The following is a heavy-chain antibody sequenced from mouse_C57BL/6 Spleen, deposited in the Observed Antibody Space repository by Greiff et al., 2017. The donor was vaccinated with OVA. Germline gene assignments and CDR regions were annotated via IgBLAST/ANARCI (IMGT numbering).Heavy chain of an antibody. CDR1: GYTFTNYW. CDR3: ARSDYGSSPGWFAD. Sequence: QVQLQQPGAELVRPGTSVKLSCKASGYTFTNYWLGWAKQRPGHGLEWIGSIYPGGGSTKYNEKFKGKATLPADKSSSTAYMQFSSLTSEDSAVYYCARSDYGSSPGWFADWGQGTLVTVSA. D-gene: IGHD1-1*01. V-gene: IGHV1-63*01. J-gene: IGHJ3*01. CDR2: IYPGGGST.